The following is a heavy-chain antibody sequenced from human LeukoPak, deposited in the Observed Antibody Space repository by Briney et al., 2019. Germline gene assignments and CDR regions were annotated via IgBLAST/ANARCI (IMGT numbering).Heavy chain of an antibody. J-gene: IGHJ2*01. CDR1: GGSISSYY. CDR2: IYYSGST. Sequence: MASETLSLTCTVSGGSISSYYWSWIRQPPGKGLEWIGYIYYSGSTNYNPSLKSRVTISVDTSKNQFSLKLSSVTAADTAVYYCAREGLLDWYFALWGRGTLVTVSS. V-gene: IGHV4-59*01. D-gene: IGHD2-8*02. CDR3: AREGLLDWYFAL.